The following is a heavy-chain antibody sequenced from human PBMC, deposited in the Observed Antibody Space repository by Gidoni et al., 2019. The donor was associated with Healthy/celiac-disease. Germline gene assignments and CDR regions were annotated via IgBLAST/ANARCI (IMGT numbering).Heavy chain of an antibody. CDR1: GFTFSSYS. J-gene: IGHJ4*02. D-gene: IGHD5-12*01. CDR2: IISSSSYI. Sequence: DVQLVESGGGLVKPGGSLRLSCASSGFTFSSYSMNWVRQAPGKGLEWVSSIISSSSYIYYADSVKGRFTISRDNAKNSLYLQMNSLRAEDTAVYYCARDLNSGYDENYFDYWGQGTLVTVSS. CDR3: ARDLNSGYDENYFDY. V-gene: IGHV3-21*01.